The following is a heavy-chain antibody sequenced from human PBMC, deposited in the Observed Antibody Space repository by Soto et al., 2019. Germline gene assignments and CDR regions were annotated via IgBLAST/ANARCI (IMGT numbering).Heavy chain of an antibody. D-gene: IGHD3-9*01. J-gene: IGHJ4*02. CDR3: ARDLGRYFDWTDYQGVFDY. CDR1: GYSFTSYG. CDR2: ISAYNGNT. Sequence: GASVKLSCEASGYSFTSYGISWVRQAPRQGLEWMGWISAYNGNTNYAQKLQGRVTMTTDTSTSTAYMELRSLRSDDTAVYYCARDLGRYFDWTDYQGVFDYWGQGTLVTVSS. V-gene: IGHV1-18*01.